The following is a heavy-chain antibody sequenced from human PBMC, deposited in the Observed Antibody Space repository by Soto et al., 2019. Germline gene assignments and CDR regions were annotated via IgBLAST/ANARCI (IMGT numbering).Heavy chain of an antibody. CDR3: ASLTIAAAGTFFDY. V-gene: IGHV4-38-2*01. CDR2: IYYSGST. J-gene: IGHJ4*02. Sequence: SETLSLTCAVSGFFISSGSYWGWIRKPPGKGLEWIGSIYYSGSTYYNPSLKSRVTISVDTSKNQFSLKLSSVTAADTAVYYCASLTIAAAGTFFDYWGQGTLVTVSS. D-gene: IGHD6-13*01. CDR1: GFFISSGSY.